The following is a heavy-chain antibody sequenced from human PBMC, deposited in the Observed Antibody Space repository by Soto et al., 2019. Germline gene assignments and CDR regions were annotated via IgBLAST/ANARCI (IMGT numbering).Heavy chain of an antibody. CDR3: ESTLYDYVCPSYRTRFFDY. D-gene: IGHD3-16*02. Sequence: SETLSLTCAVYGGSFSGYYWSWIRQPPGKGLEWIGEINHSGSTNYNPSLKSRVTISVDTSKNQFSLKLSSVTAADTAVYYCESTLYDYVCPSYRTRFFDYWGQGTLVTSPQ. V-gene: IGHV4-34*01. CDR1: GGSFSGYY. J-gene: IGHJ4*02. CDR2: INHSGST.